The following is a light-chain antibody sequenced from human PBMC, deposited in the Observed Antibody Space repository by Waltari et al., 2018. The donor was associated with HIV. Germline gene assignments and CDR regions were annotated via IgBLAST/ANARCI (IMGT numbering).Light chain of an antibody. J-gene: IGLJ1*01. CDR3: YSYSDTSSSYV. V-gene: IGLV2-23*02. CDR2: GVT. Sequence: QSALTQPASVSGSPGQSITISCTGTSTDVGNFNLVSWYQQYPGKAPKLLIYGVTKRPSGASNRFSASKSGNTASLTISGLRAEDEADYYCYSYSDTSSSYVFGTGTKVTVL. CDR1: STDVGNFNL.